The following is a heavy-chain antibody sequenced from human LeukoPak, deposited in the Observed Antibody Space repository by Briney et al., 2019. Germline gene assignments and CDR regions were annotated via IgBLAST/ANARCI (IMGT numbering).Heavy chain of an antibody. CDR1: GSIFSTSW. CDR2: INDDGSRT. D-gene: IGHD1-26*01. V-gene: IGHV3-74*03. CDR3: ARALGSPLDY. J-gene: IGHJ4*02. Sequence: PGGSLRLSCAPSGSIFSTSWTHWVRQPPGKGLVWVSRINDDGSRTTSADSVKSRFTISRDNAKNTVYLQMNSLRAEDTAVYYCARALGSPLDYWGQGTLLIVSS.